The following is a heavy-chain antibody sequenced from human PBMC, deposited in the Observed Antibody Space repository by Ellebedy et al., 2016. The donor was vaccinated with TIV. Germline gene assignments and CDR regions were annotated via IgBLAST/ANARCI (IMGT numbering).Heavy chain of an antibody. CDR1: GGSFSDYY. CDR2: INHRGGT. CDR3: ARYYNALDV. Sequence: SETLSLTXAVYGGSFSDYYWTWIRQPPGEGLEWIGEINHRGGTNQNPSLKSRVTISVDTSKKQFSLSLTSVIAADTALYYCARYYNALDVWGQGTTVTVSS. J-gene: IGHJ6*02. V-gene: IGHV4-34*01.